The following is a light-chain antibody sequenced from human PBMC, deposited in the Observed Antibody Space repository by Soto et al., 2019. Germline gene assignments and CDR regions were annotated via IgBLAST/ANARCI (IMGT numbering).Light chain of an antibody. V-gene: IGKV3-11*01. CDR3: QQRSPWPPLT. Sequence: VLTQSPVTLSLSPGDTATLSCRASQSVSKYLAWYQQKPGQPLRLLVFAASHRATGIPARFSGSGSGTDFSLTISSLEPEDFAVYFCQQRSPWPPLTFGEGTKVEF. CDR2: AAS. CDR1: QSVSKY. J-gene: IGKJ4*02.